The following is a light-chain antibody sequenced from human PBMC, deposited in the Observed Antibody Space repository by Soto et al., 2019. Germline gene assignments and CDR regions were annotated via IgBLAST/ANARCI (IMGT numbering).Light chain of an antibody. Sequence: IVMTQSPATLSVSPGERATLSCRASQSVSSDLAWYHQKPGQAPRLLIYGASTRATGIPARFSGSGSGTEFTLTINSLQSEDFAVYYCQQYNNWPPSITFGQGTRLEIK. CDR2: GAS. J-gene: IGKJ5*01. V-gene: IGKV3-15*01. CDR1: QSVSSD. CDR3: QQYNNWPPSIT.